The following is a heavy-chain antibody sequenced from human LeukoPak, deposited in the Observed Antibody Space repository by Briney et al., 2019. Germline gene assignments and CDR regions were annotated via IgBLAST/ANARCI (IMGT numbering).Heavy chain of an antibody. CDR1: GYTFTSYA. D-gene: IGHD3-10*01. V-gene: IGHV7-4-1*02. Sequence: VASVKVSCKASGYTFTSYAMNWVRQAPGQGLEWMGWINTNTGNPTYAQGFTGRFVFSLDTSVSTAYLQISSLKAEDTAVYYCARDRLAGYYYGSGSYSFLDYWGQGTLVTVSS. J-gene: IGHJ4*02. CDR3: ARDRLAGYYYGSGSYSFLDY. CDR2: INTNTGNP.